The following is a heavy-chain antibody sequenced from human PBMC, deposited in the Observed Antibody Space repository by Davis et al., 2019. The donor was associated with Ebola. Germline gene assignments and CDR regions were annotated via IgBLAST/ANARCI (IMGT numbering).Heavy chain of an antibody. J-gene: IGHJ4*02. Sequence: GGSLRLSCAASGFTFSRYWTSWVRQAPGKGLEWVANIKQDGSEKYYVDSVKGRFTISRDNAKNSLYLQMNSLRAEDTAVYYCAREAPIAAAGDYWGQGTLVTVSS. CDR2: IKQDGSEK. V-gene: IGHV3-7*01. CDR3: AREAPIAAAGDY. D-gene: IGHD6-13*01. CDR1: GFTFSRYW.